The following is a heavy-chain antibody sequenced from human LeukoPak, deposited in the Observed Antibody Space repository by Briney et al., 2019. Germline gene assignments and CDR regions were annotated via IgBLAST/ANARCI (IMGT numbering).Heavy chain of an antibody. D-gene: IGHD3-10*01. V-gene: IGHV3-66*04. Sequence: GGSLRLSCAASGFTFSTNFMNWVRQAPEKGLEWVSVIYSGGRTDYGDSVKGRFTISRDNSKNTLYLQMNSLRAEDTAVYYCAKHGFGVPEGYWGQGTLVTVSS. CDR3: AKHGFGVPEGY. CDR2: IYSGGRT. CDR1: GFTFSTNF. J-gene: IGHJ4*02.